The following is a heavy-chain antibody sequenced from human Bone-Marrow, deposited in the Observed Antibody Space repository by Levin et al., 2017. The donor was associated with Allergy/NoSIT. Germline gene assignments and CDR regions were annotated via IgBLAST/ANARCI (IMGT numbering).Heavy chain of an antibody. D-gene: IGHD1-26*01. CDR3: ARDRPSGSYSYCFDH. V-gene: IGHV1-46*01. CDR1: GYTFTTYH. J-gene: IGHJ4*02. Sequence: ASVKVSCKASGYTFTTYHMHWVRQAPGQGPEWMGIINPSGGSTSYAQKFQGRITMTSDTSTSTVYMQLTRLRSEDTAIYYCARDRPSGSYSYCFDHWGQGTLVTVSS. CDR2: INPSGGST.